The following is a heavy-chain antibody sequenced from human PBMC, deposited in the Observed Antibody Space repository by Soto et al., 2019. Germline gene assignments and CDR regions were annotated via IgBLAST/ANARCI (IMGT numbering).Heavy chain of an antibody. D-gene: IGHD3-3*01. CDR2: ISYDGSNK. Sequence: QVQLVESGGGVVQPGRSLRLSCAASGFTFSSYAMHWVRQAPGKGLEWVAVISYDGSNKYYADSVKGRFTISRDNSKNTLYLQMNSLRAEDTAVYYCARSYPLRFLEWLLLNWGQGTLVTVSS. J-gene: IGHJ4*02. CDR3: ARSYPLRFLEWLLLN. CDR1: GFTFSSYA. V-gene: IGHV3-30-3*01.